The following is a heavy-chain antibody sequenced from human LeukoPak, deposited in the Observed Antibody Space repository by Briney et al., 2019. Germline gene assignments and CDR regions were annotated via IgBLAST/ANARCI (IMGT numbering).Heavy chain of an antibody. J-gene: IGHJ5*02. CDR1: GFTASNNY. V-gene: IGHV3-66*02. D-gene: IGHD3-3*01. Sequence: GGSLRLSCAASGFTASNNYMSWVRQAPGKGLEWVSVIYSGGSTYYADSVKGRFTISRDNSKNTLYLQMNSLRAEDTAVYYCANHYDFWSGYSNWFDPWGQGTLVTVSS. CDR3: ANHYDFWSGYSNWFDP. CDR2: IYSGGST.